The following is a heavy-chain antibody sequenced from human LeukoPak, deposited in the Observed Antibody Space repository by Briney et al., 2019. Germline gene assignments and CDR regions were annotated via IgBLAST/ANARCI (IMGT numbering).Heavy chain of an antibody. V-gene: IGHV1-46*01. J-gene: IGHJ6*02. CDR1: GYTFTSYY. D-gene: IGHD2-2*01. CDR2: INPSGGST. Sequence: ASVKVSCKAPGYTFTSYYMRWVRQAPGQGLEWMGIINPSGGSTSYAQKFQGRVTMTSDTSTSTVYMELSSLRSEDTAVYYCAREVVVVPAAIYYYYGMDVWGQGTTVTVSS. CDR3: AREVVVVPAAIYYYYGMDV.